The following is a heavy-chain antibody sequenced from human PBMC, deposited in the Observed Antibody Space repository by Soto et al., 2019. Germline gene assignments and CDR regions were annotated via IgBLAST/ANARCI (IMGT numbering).Heavy chain of an antibody. CDR3: ARGGAYDSFDY. V-gene: IGHV4-30-2*06. D-gene: IGHD5-12*01. J-gene: IGHJ4*01. CDR1: GASISYGGFS. Sequence: SETLSLTCTVSGASISYGGFSWSWIRQSPGKGLEWIGYISHLESTYFHPSFKSRLTMSIDRTRNKFSLKLSSVTAADMAVYYCARGGAYDSFDYGGHGVLVKVPS. CDR2: ISHLEST.